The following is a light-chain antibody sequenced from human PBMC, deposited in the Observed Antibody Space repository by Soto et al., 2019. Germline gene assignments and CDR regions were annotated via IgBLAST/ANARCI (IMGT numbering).Light chain of an antibody. Sequence: QSALTQPASVSGSPGQSITISCTGTSSDVGSYNLVSWYQQHPGKAPKLMIYEGSERPSGVSFRFSGSKSGNMASLTISGLQAEDEADYYCCSYAGSSTWVFGGGTKLTFL. V-gene: IGLV2-23*01. CDR2: EGS. CDR3: CSYAGSSTWV. CDR1: SSDVGSYNL. J-gene: IGLJ2*01.